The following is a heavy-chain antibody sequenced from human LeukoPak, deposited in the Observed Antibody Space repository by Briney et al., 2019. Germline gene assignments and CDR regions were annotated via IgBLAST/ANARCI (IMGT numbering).Heavy chain of an antibody. Sequence: PSETLSLTCTVSGGSISSGSYYWSWIRQPAGKGLEWIGRIYTSGSTNYNPSLKSRVTISVDTSKNQFSLKLSSVTAADTAVYYCARDNVDFWSGYQRRYYMDVWGKGTTVTVSS. CDR2: IYTSGST. CDR3: ARDNVDFWSGYQRRYYMDV. V-gene: IGHV4-61*02. D-gene: IGHD3-3*01. CDR1: GGSISSGSYY. J-gene: IGHJ6*03.